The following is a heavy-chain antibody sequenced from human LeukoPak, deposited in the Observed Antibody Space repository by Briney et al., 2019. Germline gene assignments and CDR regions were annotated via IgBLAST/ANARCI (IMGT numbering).Heavy chain of an antibody. CDR1: GFTFSYYN. CDR2: ISSSSTYI. D-gene: IGHD4-17*01. CDR3: ARDPWTNYGDYVRFDY. J-gene: IGHJ4*02. Sequence: GGSLGLSCAASGFTFSYYNMNWVRQAPGKGLEWVSSISSSSTYIYYADSVKGRFTISRDNAKNSLYLEMNSLRAEDTAVYYCARDPWTNYGDYVRFDYWGQGTLVTVSS. V-gene: IGHV3-21*01.